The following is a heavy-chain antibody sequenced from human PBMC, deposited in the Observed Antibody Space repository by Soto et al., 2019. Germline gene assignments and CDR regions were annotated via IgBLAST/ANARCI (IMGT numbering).Heavy chain of an antibody. CDR1: GFDFSTYW. Sequence: EVQLVESGGGLVQPGGSLRLSCAASGFDFSTYWMHWVRQAPGKGLVWVSRISGGGGTTYADSVEGRFIISRDNTNNIVYLQMNSLTEEDTAMYYCIRASGVAGTGEYFWGQGTLVTVSS. V-gene: IGHV3-74*02. CDR3: IRASGVAGTGEYF. J-gene: IGHJ4*02. D-gene: IGHD6-19*01. CDR2: ISGGGGT.